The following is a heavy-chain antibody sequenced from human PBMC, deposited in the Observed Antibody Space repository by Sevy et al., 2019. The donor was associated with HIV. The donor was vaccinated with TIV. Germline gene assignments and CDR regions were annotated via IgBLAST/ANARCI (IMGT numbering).Heavy chain of an antibody. V-gene: IGHV3-30*18. D-gene: IGHD1-26*01. Sequence: GVSLRLSCAASGFSVLNYGMHWVRQAPGKGLEWVAVISDDGRSKYYADSVKGRFTISGDNSRNTLSLPMNSLRPEDTAVYYCAKGPRVSGSYVDDWGQGTLVTVSS. CDR1: GFSVLNYG. CDR2: ISDDGRSK. CDR3: AKGPRVSGSYVDD. J-gene: IGHJ4*02.